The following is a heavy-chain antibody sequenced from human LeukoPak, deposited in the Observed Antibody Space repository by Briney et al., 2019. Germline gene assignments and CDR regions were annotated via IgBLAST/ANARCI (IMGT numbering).Heavy chain of an antibody. CDR2: IYYSGST. D-gene: IGHD2-21*01. CDR3: ARGDDYFDY. J-gene: IGHJ4*02. CDR1: GGSISSYY. V-gene: IGHV4-59*01. Sequence: SETLSLTCTVSGGSISSYYWSWIRQPPGKGLEWIGYIYYSGSTNYNPSLKSRVTISVDTSKNQFSLKLSSVTAADTAVYYCARGDDYFDYWGQGTLVTVSS.